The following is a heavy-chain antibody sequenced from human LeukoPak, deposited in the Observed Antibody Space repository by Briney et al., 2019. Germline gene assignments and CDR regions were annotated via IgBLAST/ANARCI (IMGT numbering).Heavy chain of an antibody. J-gene: IGHJ6*04. V-gene: IGHV3-30*02. CDR3: AELGITMIGGV. CDR1: GFIFSSYG. D-gene: IGHD3-10*02. Sequence: GGSLRLSCAASGFIFSSYGMHWVRQAPSKGLEWLAFIRYDGSNAYYADSVKGRFTISRDNFRNTLYLQMNSLRAEDTAVYYCAELGITMIGGVWGKGTTVTISS. CDR2: IRYDGSNA.